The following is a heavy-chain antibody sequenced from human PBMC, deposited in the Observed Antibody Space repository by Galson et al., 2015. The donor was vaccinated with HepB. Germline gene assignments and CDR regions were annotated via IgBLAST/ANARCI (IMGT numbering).Heavy chain of an antibody. J-gene: IGHJ6*02. V-gene: IGHV1-69*13. CDR3: ARVDTVEDYYCGMDV. CDR2: IIPIFGTA. D-gene: IGHD5-12*01. CDR1: GGTFSSYA. Sequence: SVKVSCKASGGTFSSYAISWVRQAPGQGLEWMGGIIPIFGTANYAQKFQGRVTITADESTSTAYMELSSLRSEDTAVYYCARVDTVEDYYCGMDVWGQGTTVTVSS.